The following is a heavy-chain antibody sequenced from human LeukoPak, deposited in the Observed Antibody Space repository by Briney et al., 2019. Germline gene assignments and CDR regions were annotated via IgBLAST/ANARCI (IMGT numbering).Heavy chain of an antibody. D-gene: IGHD3-22*01. Sequence: SETLSLTCVVYGGSFSGYYWSWIRQPPGKGLEWIGEINHSGSTNYDSSLKSRVTISVDTSKNQFSLKLTSVTAADTAVYYCARGSHGYYDSRDGFDMWGRGTMVTVSS. CDR2: INHSGST. V-gene: IGHV4-34*01. CDR1: GGSFSGYY. J-gene: IGHJ3*02. CDR3: ARGSHGYYDSRDGFDM.